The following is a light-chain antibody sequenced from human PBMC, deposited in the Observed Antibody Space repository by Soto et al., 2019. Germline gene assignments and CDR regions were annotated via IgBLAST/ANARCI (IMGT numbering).Light chain of an antibody. CDR1: QSVNSNY. CDR3: QQYGSSQFT. J-gene: IGKJ3*01. CDR2: DTS. Sequence: EIVLMQSPGTLSLSPGEGATLSCRASQSVNSNYLAWYQQKPGQAPTVLIFDTSRRATGVPDRFSGSGSGTDFTLTSSRLEPDDFAVYYCQQYGSSQFTFGPGTKVHIK. V-gene: IGKV3-20*01.